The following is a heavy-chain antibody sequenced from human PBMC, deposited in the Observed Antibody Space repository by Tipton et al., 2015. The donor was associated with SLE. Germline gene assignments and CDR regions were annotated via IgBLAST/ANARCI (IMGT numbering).Heavy chain of an antibody. D-gene: IGHD1-26*01. CDR1: GFTFWSHD. CDR2: TSESGDGT. Sequence: SLRLSCATSGFTFWSHDMGWVRPAPGKGLEWGSVTSESGDGTHYINSVGGRFTISRDISRDILYLQMNSLRGDDTALYYCVLRPDNEGGGRGYWGQGILVTVSS. J-gene: IGHJ4*02. CDR3: VLRPDNEGGGRGY. V-gene: IGHV3-23*01.